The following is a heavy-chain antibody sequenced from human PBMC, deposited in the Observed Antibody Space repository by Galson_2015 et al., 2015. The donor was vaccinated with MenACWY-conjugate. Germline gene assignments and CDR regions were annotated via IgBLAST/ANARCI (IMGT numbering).Heavy chain of an antibody. J-gene: IGHJ4*02. CDR2: ITSNGRST. CDR1: GFTFSNAW. CDR3: VREHNKGIVPPGY. V-gene: IGHV3-64D*06. Sequence: SLRLSCAASGFTFSNAWMSWVRQAPGKGLGHVSIITSNGRSTYYADSVKGRFTVSRDNSKSTLYLQMNSLRPEDTAVYYCVREHNKGIVPPGYWGQGTLVTVSS. D-gene: IGHD6-13*01.